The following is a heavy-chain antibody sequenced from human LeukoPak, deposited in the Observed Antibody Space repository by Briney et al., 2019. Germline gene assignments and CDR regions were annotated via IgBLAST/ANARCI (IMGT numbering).Heavy chain of an antibody. CDR2: IRYDGSNK. CDR3: AKGYSSGWSSDYFDY. Sequence: GGSLRLSCAASGFTFNTFWMSWVRQAPGKGLEWVAFIRYDGSNKYYADSVKGRFTISRDNSKNTLYLQMNSLRAEDTAVYYCAKGYSSGWSSDYFDYWGQGTLVTVSS. V-gene: IGHV3-30*02. D-gene: IGHD6-19*01. CDR1: GFTFNTFW. J-gene: IGHJ4*02.